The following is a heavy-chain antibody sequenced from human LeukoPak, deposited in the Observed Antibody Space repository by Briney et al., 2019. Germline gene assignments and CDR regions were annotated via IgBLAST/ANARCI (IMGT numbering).Heavy chain of an antibody. CDR1: GFTFSSYS. Sequence: PGGSLRLSCAASGFTFSSYSMSWVRQAPGKGLSWVSAVSENGRKTYYTDSVKGRFTISRDNSKNTLYLQMNSLRAEDTAVYYCAKIAGGWFGELLSHYFDYWGQGTLVTVSS. J-gene: IGHJ4*02. CDR3: AKIAGGWFGELLSHYFDY. V-gene: IGHV3-23*01. D-gene: IGHD3-10*01. CDR2: VSENGRKT.